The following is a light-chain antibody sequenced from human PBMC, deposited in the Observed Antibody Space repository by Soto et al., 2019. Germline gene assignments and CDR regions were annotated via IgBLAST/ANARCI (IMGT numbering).Light chain of an antibody. V-gene: IGKV3D-11*01. CDR2: LTS. CDR3: HQRQRWTRT. CDR1: QAVNTR. Sequence: EIVLTQAPATLSSFPGDRVTLSCRASQAVNTRLAWYQHKPGQAPRLLIYLTSNRAAGIPARFSGSGAETDFTLTISRLEPEDFAFYYCHQRQRWTRTFGQGTKVDIK. J-gene: IGKJ1*01.